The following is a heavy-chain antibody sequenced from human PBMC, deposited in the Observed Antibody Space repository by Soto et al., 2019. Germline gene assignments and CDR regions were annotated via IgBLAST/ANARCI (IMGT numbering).Heavy chain of an antibody. D-gene: IGHD1-1*01. J-gene: IGHJ2*01. Sequence: KGLESVSAISGSCGSTYYADSVKGRFTISSDNSKNTLYLQMNRLRAEDTAVYYCAKAVFFFQADDGIRGTVPVSAFLLNRSSDL. CDR3: AKAVFFFQADDGIRGTVPVSAFLLNRSSDL. CDR2: ISGSCGST. V-gene: IGHV3-23*01.